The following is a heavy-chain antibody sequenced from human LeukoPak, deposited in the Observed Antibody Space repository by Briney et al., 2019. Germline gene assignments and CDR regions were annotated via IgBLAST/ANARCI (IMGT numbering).Heavy chain of an antibody. CDR1: GFTFSSYA. CDR2: ISGSGGST. Sequence: GSLRLSCAASGFTFSSYAMSWVRQAPGKGLEWVSAISGSGGSTYYADSVKGRFTISRDNSKNTLYLQMDSLRAEDTAVYYCAKDLEDIVVVPAAIEHYYYYMDVWGKGTTVTVSS. D-gene: IGHD2-2*01. J-gene: IGHJ6*03. V-gene: IGHV3-23*01. CDR3: AKDLEDIVVVPAAIEHYYYYMDV.